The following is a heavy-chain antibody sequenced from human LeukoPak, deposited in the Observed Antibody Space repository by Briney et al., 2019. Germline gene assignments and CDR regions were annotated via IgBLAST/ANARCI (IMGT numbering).Heavy chain of an antibody. CDR2: IYSGGST. J-gene: IGHJ4*02. D-gene: IGHD6-13*01. CDR3: ARVSSSSWWALDY. V-gene: IGHV3-66*01. CDR1: GFTASSNY. Sequence: GGSLRLSCAASGFTASSNYMSWVRQAPGKGLEWVSVIYSGGSTYYADSVKGRFTISRDNSKNTLYLQMNSLRAEDTAVYYCARVSSSSWWALDYWGQGTLVTVSS.